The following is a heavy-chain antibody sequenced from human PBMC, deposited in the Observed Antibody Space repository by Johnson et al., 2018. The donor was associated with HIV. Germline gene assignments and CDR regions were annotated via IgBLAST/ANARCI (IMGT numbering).Heavy chain of an antibody. CDR1: GFTFSNYA. J-gene: IGHJ3*01. Sequence: VQLVESGGVVVQPGRSLRLSCVASGFTFSNYAMHWVRQAPGKGLEYVSAISVDGGTTYYANSVKGRFTISRDNSKNTLYLQMGSLRPDDMALYYCSSRSATLWGQGTMVTVSS. V-gene: IGHV3-64*01. CDR3: SSRSATL. D-gene: IGHD1-1*01. CDR2: ISVDGGTT.